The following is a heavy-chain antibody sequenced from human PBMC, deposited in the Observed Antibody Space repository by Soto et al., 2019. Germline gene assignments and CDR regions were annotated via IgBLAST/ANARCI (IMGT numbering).Heavy chain of an antibody. V-gene: IGHV3-33*01. CDR1: GFTFSSYG. Sequence: GGSLRLSCAASGFTFSSYGMHWVRQAPGKGLEWVAVIWYDGSNKYYADSVKGRFTISRDNSKNTLYLQMNSLRAEDTAVYYCARDWPYCGGDCPIDYWGQGTLVTVSS. CDR3: ARDWPYCGGDCPIDY. J-gene: IGHJ4*02. CDR2: IWYDGSNK. D-gene: IGHD2-21*02.